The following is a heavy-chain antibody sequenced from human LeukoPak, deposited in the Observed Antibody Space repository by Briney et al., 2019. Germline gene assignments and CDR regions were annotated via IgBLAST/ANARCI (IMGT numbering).Heavy chain of an antibody. V-gene: IGHV1-69*05. Sequence: ASVKVSCKASGGTFSSYAISWVRQAPGQGLEWMGGIIPIFCTANYAQKFQGRVTITTGESTSTAYMELSSLRSEDTAVYYCARAFWSGYYTDYWGQGTLVTVSS. D-gene: IGHD3-3*01. CDR1: GGTFSSYA. J-gene: IGHJ4*02. CDR2: IIPIFCTA. CDR3: ARAFWSGYYTDY.